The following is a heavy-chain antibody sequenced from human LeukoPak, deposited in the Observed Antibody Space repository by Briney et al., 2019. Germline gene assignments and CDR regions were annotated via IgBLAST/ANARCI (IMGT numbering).Heavy chain of an antibody. D-gene: IGHD2-8*01. V-gene: IGHV4-39*01. CDR3: ARHVPPPVNGMDY. CDR1: SGSISGDTSY. CDR2: VYHTGST. Sequence: PSEILSLTCTVSSGSISGDTSYWGWIRQPPGKGLEWIASVYHTGSTYYNPSLRSRVTISVDTSKNQFFLKIDSLTAADTAVYYCARHVPPPVNGMDYWGQGTLVAVSS. J-gene: IGHJ4*02.